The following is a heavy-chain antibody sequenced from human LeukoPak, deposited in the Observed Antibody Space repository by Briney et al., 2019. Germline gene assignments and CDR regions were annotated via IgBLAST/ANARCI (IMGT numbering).Heavy chain of an antibody. Sequence: SETLSLTCAVYGGSLSAYYWTWIRQPPGKGLEWIGEINHGGSTNYNPSLKSRVTISIDTSKNQFSLKLSSVTAADAAVYYCARYLDYGGNSRVFQHWGQGTLVTVSS. CDR2: INHGGST. V-gene: IGHV4-34*01. D-gene: IGHD4-23*01. J-gene: IGHJ1*01. CDR1: GGSLSAYY. CDR3: ARYLDYGGNSRVFQH.